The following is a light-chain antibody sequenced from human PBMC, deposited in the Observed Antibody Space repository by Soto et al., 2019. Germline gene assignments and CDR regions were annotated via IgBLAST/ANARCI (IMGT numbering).Light chain of an antibody. CDR3: QQLKTYPYT. CDR2: SAS. J-gene: IGKJ2*01. Sequence: IQLTQSPSSLSASVGDRVTVTCRASQGINKFLAWFQQKPGKAPNLLIFSASTLKSAVPSRFSGGGSGTDFTLTIDSLQPEDFATYYCQQLKTYPYTFGQGTKLELK. CDR1: QGINKF. V-gene: IGKV1-9*01.